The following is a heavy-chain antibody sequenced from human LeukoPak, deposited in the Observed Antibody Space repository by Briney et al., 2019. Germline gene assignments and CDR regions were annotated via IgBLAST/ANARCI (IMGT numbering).Heavy chain of an antibody. V-gene: IGHV4-30-2*01. CDR1: GGSISSGGYY. CDR3: ARTTRTTVTHDAFDI. D-gene: IGHD4-17*01. J-gene: IGHJ3*02. Sequence: SETLSLTCTVSGGSISSGGYYWSWIRQPPGRGLGWIGYIYHSGSTYYNPSLKSRFTISVDRSKNQFSLKLSSVTAAATAVYSCARTTRTTVTHDAFDIWGQGTMVLVSS. CDR2: IYHSGST.